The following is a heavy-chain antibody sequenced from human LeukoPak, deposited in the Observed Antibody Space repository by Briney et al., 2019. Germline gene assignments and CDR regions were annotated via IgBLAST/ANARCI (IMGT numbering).Heavy chain of an antibody. Sequence: SETLSLTCTVSGGSINNYYWSWIRQPAGKGLEWIGRIYISGSTNYNPSLKSRVTMSVDPPKNQFSLKLSSVTAADTAVYYCARVVGSWAQNWFDPWGQGTLVTVSS. V-gene: IGHV4-4*07. CDR3: ARVVGSWAQNWFDP. J-gene: IGHJ5*02. CDR1: GGSINNYY. D-gene: IGHD2-2*03. CDR2: IYISGST.